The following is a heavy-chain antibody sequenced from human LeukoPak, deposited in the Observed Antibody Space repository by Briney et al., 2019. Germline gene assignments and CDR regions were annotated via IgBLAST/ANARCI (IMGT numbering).Heavy chain of an antibody. CDR2: IWSDGNNK. J-gene: IGHJ4*02. CDR3: ARGRDGAYLDY. Sequence: PGGSLRLSCAASGFAFSSYGMHWVRQAPGQGLEWVAVIWSDGNNKYYADSVRGRFTISRDNSKNTVYLQMNSLRAEDTAVYYCARGRDGAYLDYWGQGTLVTVSS. V-gene: IGHV3-33*01. CDR1: GFAFSSYG. D-gene: IGHD5-24*01.